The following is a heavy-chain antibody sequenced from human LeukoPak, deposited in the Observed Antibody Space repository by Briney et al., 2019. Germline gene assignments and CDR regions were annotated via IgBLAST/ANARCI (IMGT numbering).Heavy chain of an antibody. Sequence: GGSLRLSCAASGFTFSSYSMNWVRQAPGKGLEWVSSISSSSSYIYYADSVKGRFTISRDNAKNSLYLQMNSLRAEDTALYYCAKMGYDFWSGYPHGWFDPWGQGTLVTVSS. D-gene: IGHD3-3*01. J-gene: IGHJ5*02. V-gene: IGHV3-21*04. CDR1: GFTFSSYS. CDR2: ISSSSSYI. CDR3: AKMGYDFWSGYPHGWFDP.